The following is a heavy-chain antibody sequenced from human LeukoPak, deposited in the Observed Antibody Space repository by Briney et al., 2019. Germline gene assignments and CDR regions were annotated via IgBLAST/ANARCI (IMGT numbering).Heavy chain of an antibody. CDR3: ARETSQKGAHYMDV. Sequence: SETLSLTRTVSGGSISSYYWSWIRQPPGKGLEWIGYIYYSGSTNYNPSLKSRVTIVDTSKNQFSLKLSSVTAADTAVYYCARETSQKGAHYMDVWGKGTTVTISS. D-gene: IGHD3-16*01. V-gene: IGHV4-59*01. CDR1: GGSISSYY. CDR2: IYYSGST. J-gene: IGHJ6*03.